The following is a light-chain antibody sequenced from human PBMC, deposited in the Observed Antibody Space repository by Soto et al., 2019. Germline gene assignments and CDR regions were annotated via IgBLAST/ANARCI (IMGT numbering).Light chain of an antibody. J-gene: IGKJ1*01. CDR2: DAS. CDR3: QQYNSYSPWT. CDR1: QSISSW. V-gene: IGKV1-5*01. Sequence: DIQMTQSPSTLSASVGDRVTITCRASQSISSWLAWYQQKPGKAPKLLIYDASSLESGVPSRFSGSGSGTEFTLTISSLQPDDFAPYYSQQYNSYSPWTLGQGTKVEIK.